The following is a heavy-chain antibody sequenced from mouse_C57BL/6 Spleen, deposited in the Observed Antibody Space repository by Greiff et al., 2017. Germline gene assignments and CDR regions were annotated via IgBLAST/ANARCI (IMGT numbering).Heavy chain of an antibody. V-gene: IGHV1-82*01. J-gene: IGHJ3*01. CDR3: ARSDSSGYWFAY. D-gene: IGHD3-2*02. Sequence: VKLQESGPELVKPGASVKISCKASGYAFSSSWMNWVKQRPGTGLEWIGRIYPGDGDTNYNGKFKGKATLTADKSSSTAYMQLSSLTSEDSAVYFCARSDSSGYWFAYWGQGTLVTVSA. CDR2: IYPGDGDT. CDR1: GYAFSSSW.